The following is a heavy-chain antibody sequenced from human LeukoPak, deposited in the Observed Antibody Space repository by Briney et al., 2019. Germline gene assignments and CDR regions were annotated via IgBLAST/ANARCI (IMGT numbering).Heavy chain of an antibody. CDR1: GFTFSNYA. CDR2: ISGNGVSP. Sequence: GGSLRLSCAASGFTFSNYAMSWVRQAPGKGLEWVSLISGNGVSPYYADSVKGRFTISRDNSKNTMYLQMNSLRAEDTAVYYCAKAFGRYCFDYWGQGTLVTVSS. V-gene: IGHV3-23*01. CDR3: AKAFGRYCFDY. D-gene: IGHD3-10*01. J-gene: IGHJ4*02.